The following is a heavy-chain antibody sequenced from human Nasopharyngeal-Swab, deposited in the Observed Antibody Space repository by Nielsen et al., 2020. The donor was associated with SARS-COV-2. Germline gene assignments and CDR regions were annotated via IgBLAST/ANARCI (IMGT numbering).Heavy chain of an antibody. CDR3: ARWEKGDY. Sequence: WGRQAPGQGLEWMGCMNPGSGFKDYAQNFQGRVTMTWNTSISTAYMEISSLRSEDTAVYYCARWEKGDYWGQGTLVTVSS. D-gene: IGHD1-26*01. J-gene: IGHJ4*02. V-gene: IGHV1-8*01. CDR2: MNPGSGFK.